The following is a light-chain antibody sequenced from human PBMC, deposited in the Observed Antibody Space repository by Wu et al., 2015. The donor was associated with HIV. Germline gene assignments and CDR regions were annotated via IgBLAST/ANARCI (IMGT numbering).Light chain of an antibody. Sequence: GKRVTLSCRASQRITSNCLAWYQHEAWPGSHTPHLCYIPQGHLASQRGSVASGSGTDFTLTITSLEPEDFAVYYCFQNDNSPFTFGGGTKVEI. CDR2: YI. CDR1: QRITSNC. V-gene: IGKV3-20*01. J-gene: IGKJ4*01. CDR3: FQNDNSPFT.